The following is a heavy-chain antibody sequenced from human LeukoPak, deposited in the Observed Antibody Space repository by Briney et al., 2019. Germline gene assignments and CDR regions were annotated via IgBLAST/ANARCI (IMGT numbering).Heavy chain of an antibody. CDR1: GFTFDDYG. CDR2: IRSDGSNK. CDR3: ARPGPDAFDI. Sequence: GGSLRLSCAASGFTFDDYGMHWVRQAPGKGLEWMAFIRSDGSNKYYADSVKGRFTISRDNSKNTLYLQMNSLRAEDTAVYYCARPGPDAFDIWGQGTMVTVSS. V-gene: IGHV3-33*08. J-gene: IGHJ3*02.